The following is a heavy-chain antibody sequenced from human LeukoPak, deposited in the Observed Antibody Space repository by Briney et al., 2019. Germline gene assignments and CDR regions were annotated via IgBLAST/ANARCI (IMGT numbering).Heavy chain of an antibody. CDR1: GFTFSSYA. D-gene: IGHD1-7*01. J-gene: IGHJ4*02. CDR3: ARGRYNWNYILFDY. CDR2: ISYGGSNK. V-gene: IGHV3-30*04. Sequence: GGSLRLSCAASGFTFSSYAMHWVRQAPGKGLEWVAVISYGGSNKYYADSVKGRFTISRDNSKNTLYLQMNSLRAEDTAVYYCARGRYNWNYILFDYWGQGTLVTVSS.